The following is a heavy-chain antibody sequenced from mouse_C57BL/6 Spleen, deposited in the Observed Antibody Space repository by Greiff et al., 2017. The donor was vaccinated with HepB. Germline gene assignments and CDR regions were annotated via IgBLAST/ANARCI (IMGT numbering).Heavy chain of an antibody. D-gene: IGHD1-1*01. Sequence: QVQLQQSGPELVKPGASVKISCKASGYAFSSSWMNWVKQRPGKGLEWIGRIYPGDGDTNYNGKFKGKATLTADKSSSTAYMQLSSLTSEDSAFYFCARSDYYGSSYGYFDVWGTGTTVTVSS. CDR3: ARSDYYGSSYGYFDV. V-gene: IGHV1-82*01. CDR1: GYAFSSSW. CDR2: IYPGDGDT. J-gene: IGHJ1*03.